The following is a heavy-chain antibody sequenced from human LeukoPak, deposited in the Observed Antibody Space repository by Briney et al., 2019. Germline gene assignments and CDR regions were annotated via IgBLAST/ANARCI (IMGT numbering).Heavy chain of an antibody. CDR2: ISGSGGST. Sequence: GGSLRLSCAASGFTFSSYSMNWVRQAPGKGLEWVSAISGSGGSTYYADSVKGRFTISRDNSKNTLYLQTNSLRAEDTAVYYCAKDRSIVVVVAATPDAFDIWGQGTMVTVSP. J-gene: IGHJ3*02. V-gene: IGHV3-23*01. D-gene: IGHD2-15*01. CDR1: GFTFSSYS. CDR3: AKDRSIVVVVAATPDAFDI.